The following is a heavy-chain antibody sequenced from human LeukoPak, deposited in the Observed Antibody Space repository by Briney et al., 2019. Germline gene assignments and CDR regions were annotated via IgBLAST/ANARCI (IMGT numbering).Heavy chain of an antibody. CDR3: ARDPGYSGYGGFDY. Sequence: PSETLSLTCAVSGGSVSTYYWSWIRQPPGKGLEWIGYIDYSGRTNYNPSLKSRVTISVDTSKNQFSLRLNSVTAADTAVYYCARDPGYSGYGGFDYWGQGTLVTVSS. J-gene: IGHJ4*02. CDR1: GGSVSTYY. D-gene: IGHD5-12*01. V-gene: IGHV4-59*02. CDR2: IDYSGRT.